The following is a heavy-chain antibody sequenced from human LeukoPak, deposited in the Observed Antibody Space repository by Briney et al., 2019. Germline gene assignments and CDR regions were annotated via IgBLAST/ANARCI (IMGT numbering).Heavy chain of an antibody. D-gene: IGHD3-9*01. CDR3: ARETLRYFDWPTWGY. CDR2: ISSSSSYI. J-gene: IGHJ4*02. CDR1: GFTFSSYS. Sequence: PGGSLRLSCAASGFTFSSYSMNWVRQAPGKGLEWVSSISSSSSYIYYADSVKGRFTISRDNAKNSLYLQMNSLRAEDTAVYYCARETLRYFDWPTWGYWGQGTLVTVSS. V-gene: IGHV3-21*01.